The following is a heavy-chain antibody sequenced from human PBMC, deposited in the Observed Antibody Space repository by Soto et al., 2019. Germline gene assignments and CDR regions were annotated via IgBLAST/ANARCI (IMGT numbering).Heavy chain of an antibody. J-gene: IGHJ4*02. CDR2: IYYSGST. D-gene: IGHD3-10*01. CDR3: ARHPRGSGSYFDY. Sequence: PSETLSLTCTVSGVSISSSSYYLGWIRQPPGKGLEWIGSIYYSGSTYYNPSLKSRVTISVDTSKNQFSLKLSSVTAADTAVYYCARHPRGSGSYFDYWGQGTLVTVSS. V-gene: IGHV4-39*01. CDR1: GVSISSSSYY.